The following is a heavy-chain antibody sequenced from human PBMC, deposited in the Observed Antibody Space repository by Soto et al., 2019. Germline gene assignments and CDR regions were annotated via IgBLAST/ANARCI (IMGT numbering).Heavy chain of an antibody. J-gene: IGHJ4*02. CDR2: MSGDGVTT. V-gene: IGHV3-74*01. D-gene: IGHD3-9*01. CDR1: GFPFSSYW. CDR3: AREYYGLLTGYYTDY. Sequence: EVQLVESGGDLVQRGGSLRLSCAASGFPFSSYWMHWVRHTPGKGLDWVARMSGDGVTTYYADSVTGRFTVSRDNAKNTLSLQISGLRAEDTAVYYCAREYYGLLTGYYTDYWGQGTLVSVSS.